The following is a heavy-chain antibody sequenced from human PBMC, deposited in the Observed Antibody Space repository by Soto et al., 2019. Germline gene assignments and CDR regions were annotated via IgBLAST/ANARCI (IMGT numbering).Heavy chain of an antibody. CDR3: ARDPFGSSWYYYGMDV. D-gene: IGHD6-13*01. Sequence: QVQLVQSGAEVKKPGASVKVSCKASGYTFTSYGISWVRQAPGQGLEWMGWISAYNGNTNYAQKLQGRVTMTTDTSTSTAYRELRSLRSDDTAVYCCARDPFGSSWYYYGMDVWGQGTTVTVSS. V-gene: IGHV1-18*01. CDR1: GYTFTSYG. J-gene: IGHJ6*02. CDR2: ISAYNGNT.